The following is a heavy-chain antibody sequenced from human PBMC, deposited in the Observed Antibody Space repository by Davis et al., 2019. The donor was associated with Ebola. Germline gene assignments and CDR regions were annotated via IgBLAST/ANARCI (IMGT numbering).Heavy chain of an antibody. J-gene: IGHJ3*02. CDR1: GFSISDHY. V-gene: IGHV3-72*01. CDR3: TRITSRLSNAFDI. D-gene: IGHD2-2*01. CDR2: SRNKAKSYST. Sequence: PGGSLRLSCAASGFSISDHYMDWVRQAPGKGLEWVGRSRNKAKSYSTEYAASVKGRFTISRDESKNSLYLQMDGLRTEDTALFYCTRITSRLSNAFDIWGQGTMVTVSS.